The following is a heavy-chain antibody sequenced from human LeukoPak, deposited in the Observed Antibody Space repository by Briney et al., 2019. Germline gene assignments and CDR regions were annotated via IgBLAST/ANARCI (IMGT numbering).Heavy chain of an antibody. J-gene: IGHJ6*04. Sequence: GESLKISCKGSGYSFTSYWISWVRQMPGKGLEWRGRIDPSDSYTNYSPSFQGHVTISADNSISTAYLQWSSLKASDTAMYYCARHVGGFFYYYGMDVWGKGTTVTVSS. D-gene: IGHD3-10*01. CDR3: ARHVGGFFYYYGMDV. V-gene: IGHV5-10-1*01. CDR2: IDPSDSYT. CDR1: GYSFTSYW.